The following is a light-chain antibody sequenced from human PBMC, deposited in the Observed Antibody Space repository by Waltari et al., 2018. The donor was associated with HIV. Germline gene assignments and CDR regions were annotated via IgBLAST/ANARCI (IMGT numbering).Light chain of an antibody. CDR3: QSADSSGSPLV. V-gene: IGLV3-25*03. J-gene: IGLJ2*01. CDR2: KDV. CDR1: SLPKPY. Sequence: SYELKQPPAVSVSPGQTARITCSGDSLPKPYVYWYQQKPGLAPILLIYKDVERPSGIPERFSGSSSGTTVTLTVSRVQAQDEADYFCQSADSSGSPLVFGGGTKLIVL.